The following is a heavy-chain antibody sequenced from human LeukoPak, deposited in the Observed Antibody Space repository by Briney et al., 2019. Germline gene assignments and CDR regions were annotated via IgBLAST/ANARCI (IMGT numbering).Heavy chain of an antibody. CDR2: IKQDGSEK. D-gene: IGHD3-10*01. CDR1: GFTFSSYW. CDR3: ARGSYGSGSYYNGPLPFDY. V-gene: IGHV3-7*04. J-gene: IGHJ4*02. Sequence: GGSLRLSCAASGFTFSSYWMSWVRQAPGKGLEWVANIKQDGSEKYYVDSVKGRFTISSDNAKNSLYLQMNSLRAEDTAVYYCARGSYGSGSYYNGPLPFDYWGQGTLVTVSS.